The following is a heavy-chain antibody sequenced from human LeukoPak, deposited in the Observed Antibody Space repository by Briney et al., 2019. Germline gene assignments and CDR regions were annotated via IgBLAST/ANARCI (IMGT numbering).Heavy chain of an antibody. CDR3: ARTYYDFWSGRHWFAP. J-gene: IGHJ5*02. CDR2: INPNSGGT. V-gene: IGHV1-2*02. Sequence: ASVTVSCKASAYTLTVYYMHWVRQAPGQGLEWMGWINPNSGGTNYAQKFQGRVTLTRDTSISTAYMELSRLRSDDTAVYYCARTYYDFWSGRHWFAPWGQGTLVTVSS. CDR1: AYTLTVYY. D-gene: IGHD3-3*01.